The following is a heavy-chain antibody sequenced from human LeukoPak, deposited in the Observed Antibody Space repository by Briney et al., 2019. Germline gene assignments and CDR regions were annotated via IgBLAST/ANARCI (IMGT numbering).Heavy chain of an antibody. CDR1: GGSISSSSYY. CDR3: ARGGRIVGATTNTFDP. CDR2: IYYSGST. J-gene: IGHJ5*02. D-gene: IGHD1-26*01. Sequence: SETLSLTCTVSGGSISSSSYYWGWIRQPPGKGLEWIGSIYYSGSTYYNPSLKSRVTISVDTSKNQFSLKLSSVTAADTAVYYCARGGRIVGATTNTFDPWGQGTLVTVSS. V-gene: IGHV4-39*07.